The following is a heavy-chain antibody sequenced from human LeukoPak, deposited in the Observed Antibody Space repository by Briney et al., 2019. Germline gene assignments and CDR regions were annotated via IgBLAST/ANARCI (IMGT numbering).Heavy chain of an antibody. CDR1: GGSFSGYS. CDR2: INHSGST. J-gene: IGHJ4*02. V-gene: IGHV4-34*01. CDR3: ARVPLWELVSFDY. Sequence: PSETLSLTCAVYGGSFSGYSWSWFRQPQGKGLEWIGEINHSGSTNYNPSLKSRVTISVDTSKNQFSLKLSSVTAADTAVYYCARVPLWELVSFDYWGQGTLVTVSS. D-gene: IGHD1-26*01.